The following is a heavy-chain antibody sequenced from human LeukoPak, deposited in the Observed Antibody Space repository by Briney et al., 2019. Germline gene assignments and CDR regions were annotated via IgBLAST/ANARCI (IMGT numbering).Heavy chain of an antibody. J-gene: IGHJ6*03. V-gene: IGHV4-4*07. CDR3: ARDSEGWASAYYYYYMDV. CDR2: INSRGST. Sequence: PSETLSLTCTVSGGSISSDYWSWMRQPAGKGLDWIGRINSRGSTKYNPTLKSRVTLSIDTSKNQFSLRLTSVTAADTAVYYCARDSEGWASAYYYYYMDVWGNGTTVTVSS. CDR1: GGSISSDY. D-gene: IGHD3-16*01.